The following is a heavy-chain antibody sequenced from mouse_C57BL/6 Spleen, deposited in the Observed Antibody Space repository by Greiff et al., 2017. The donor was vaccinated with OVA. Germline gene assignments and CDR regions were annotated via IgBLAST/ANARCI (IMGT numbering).Heavy chain of an antibody. CDR3: ARWVYGNYHLYYFDY. D-gene: IGHD2-1*01. V-gene: IGHV1-26*01. CDR1: GYTFTDYY. CDR2: INPNNGGT. J-gene: IGHJ2*01. Sequence: EVQLQQSGPELVKPGASVKISCKASGYTFTDYYMNWVKQSHGKSLEWIGDINPNNGGTSYNQKFKGKATLTVDKSSSTAYMELRSLTSEDSAVYYCARWVYGNYHLYYFDYWGQGTTLTVSS.